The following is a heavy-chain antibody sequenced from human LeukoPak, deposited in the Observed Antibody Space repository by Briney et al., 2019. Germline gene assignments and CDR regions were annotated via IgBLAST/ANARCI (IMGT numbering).Heavy chain of an antibody. J-gene: IGHJ6*03. CDR2: IIDSGEST. Sequence: GGSLRLSCAASGFTFSSCAMSWVRQAPGKGLEWVSGIIDSGESTYYANFAKGPFTISRDNSNNPLYLQMNSLRAGDTAVYYCAKLGGQELHNYYVAVCGKGTTVAVSS. CDR1: GFTFSSCA. CDR3: AKLGGQELHNYYVAV. D-gene: IGHD3-16*01. V-gene: IGHV3-23*01.